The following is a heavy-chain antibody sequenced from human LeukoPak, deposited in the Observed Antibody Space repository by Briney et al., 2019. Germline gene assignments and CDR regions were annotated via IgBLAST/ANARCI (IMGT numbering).Heavy chain of an antibody. Sequence: GGSLRLSCAASGFTFSSYWMHWVRHAPGKGLVWVSRINSDGSSTNYADSVKGRFTISRDNAKNTLYLQMNSLRAEDTAVYYCARENQVAGRYFDYWGQGTLVTVSS. CDR2: INSDGSST. V-gene: IGHV3-74*01. J-gene: IGHJ4*02. CDR3: ARENQVAGRYFDY. D-gene: IGHD6-19*01. CDR1: GFTFSSYW.